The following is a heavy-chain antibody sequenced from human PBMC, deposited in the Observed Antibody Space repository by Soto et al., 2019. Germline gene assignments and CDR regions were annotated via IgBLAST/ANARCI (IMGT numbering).Heavy chain of an antibody. V-gene: IGHV1-46*01. J-gene: IGHJ4*02. D-gene: IGHD3-22*01. CDR2: IDPSGGRT. Sequence: GASVKVSCKASGYTFTTYYMHWIRQAPGQGPEWMAIIDPSGGRTGYAQRFKGRVTLTSDTSTTTVYMELSSLRSDDTAIYYCARDRDDSSGYPFDSWGQGTLVTVSS. CDR1: GYTFTTYY. CDR3: ARDRDDSSGYPFDS.